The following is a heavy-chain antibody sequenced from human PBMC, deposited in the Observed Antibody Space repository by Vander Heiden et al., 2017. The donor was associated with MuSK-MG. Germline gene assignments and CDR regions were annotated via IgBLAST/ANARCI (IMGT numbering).Heavy chain of an antibody. D-gene: IGHD6-19*01. V-gene: IGHV3-21*01. Sequence: EVQLVESGGGLVKPGGSLRLSCAASGSTFSSYSMNWVRQAPGKGLEWVSSISSSSSYIYYADSVKGRFTISRDNAKNSLYLQMNSLRAEDTAVYYCARDEGSGWLYYFDYWGQGTLVTVSS. CDR2: ISSSSSYI. J-gene: IGHJ4*02. CDR1: GSTFSSYS. CDR3: ARDEGSGWLYYFDY.